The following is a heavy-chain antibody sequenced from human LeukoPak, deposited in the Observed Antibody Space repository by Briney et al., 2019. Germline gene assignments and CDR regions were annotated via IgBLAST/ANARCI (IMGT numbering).Heavy chain of an antibody. CDR3: ARDELLWFGELLPIRGWFGP. J-gene: IGHJ5*02. CDR2: ISAYNGNT. CDR1: GYTFTSYG. Sequence: ASVKVSCKASGYTFTSYGISWVRQAPGQGLEWMGWISAYNGNTNYAQKLQGRVTMTTDTSTSTAYMELRSLRSDDTAVYYCARDELLWFGELLPIRGWFGPWGQGTLVTVSS. V-gene: IGHV1-18*01. D-gene: IGHD3-10*01.